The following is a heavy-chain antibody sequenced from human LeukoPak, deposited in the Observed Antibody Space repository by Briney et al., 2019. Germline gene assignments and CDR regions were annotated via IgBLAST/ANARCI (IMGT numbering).Heavy chain of an antibody. CDR3: ARGYGDYVN. Sequence: SETLSLTCAVYGGSFSGCYWSWIRQPPGKGLEWIGEINHSGSTNYNPSLKSRVTISVDTSKNQFSLKLSSVTAADTAVYYCARGYGDYVNWGQGTMVTVSS. D-gene: IGHD4-17*01. CDR2: INHSGST. J-gene: IGHJ3*01. V-gene: IGHV4-34*01. CDR1: GGSFSGCY.